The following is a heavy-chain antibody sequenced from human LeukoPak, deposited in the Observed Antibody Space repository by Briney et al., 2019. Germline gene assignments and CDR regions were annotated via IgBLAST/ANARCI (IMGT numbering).Heavy chain of an antibody. Sequence: GASVKVSCKTSGYTFTSYDLNWVRQATGQGLEWMGWVNPNSGNTGYAQKFQGRVTMTTDTPTSTAYMELRSLRSDDTAVYYCARREQWLVGDDYWGQGTLVTVSS. CDR2: VNPNSGNT. D-gene: IGHD6-19*01. CDR1: GYTFTSYD. V-gene: IGHV1-8*01. CDR3: ARREQWLVGDDY. J-gene: IGHJ4*02.